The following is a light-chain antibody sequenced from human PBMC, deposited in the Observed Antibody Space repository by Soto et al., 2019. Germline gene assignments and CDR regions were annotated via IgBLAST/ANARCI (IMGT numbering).Light chain of an antibody. CDR2: GTS. Sequence: EMVLTQSPGTLSLSPGDRATLSCRASQSVSRDYLAWYQQKPGQAPRLLIYGTSSRATDIPDRFSGSGSGTDFTLTISSLEPEDFAVYFCQQYGGSPPYTFGQGTKLEI. J-gene: IGKJ2*01. V-gene: IGKV3-20*01. CDR3: QQYGGSPPYT. CDR1: QSVSRDY.